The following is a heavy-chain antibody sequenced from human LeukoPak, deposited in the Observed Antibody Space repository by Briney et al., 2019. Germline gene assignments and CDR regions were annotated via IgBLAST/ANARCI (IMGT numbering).Heavy chain of an antibody. V-gene: IGHV4-4*07. J-gene: IGHJ4*02. CDR2: IYTSGTT. CDR1: GGSTINYF. CDR3: ARAEGSGSGAYTLDY. D-gene: IGHD3-10*01. Sequence: SETLSFTCTVSGGSTINYFRSWIRQPAGKGLEWIGHIYTSGTTHYNPSLNNRVTISLDTSKSQFSLHLNSVTAADTAVYYCARAEGSGSGAYTLDYWGQGILVTVSS.